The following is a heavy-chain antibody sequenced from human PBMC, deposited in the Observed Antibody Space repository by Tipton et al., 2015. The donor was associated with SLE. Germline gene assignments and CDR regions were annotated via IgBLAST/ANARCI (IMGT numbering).Heavy chain of an antibody. CDR2: ISSSSSYI. V-gene: IGHV3-21*01. D-gene: IGHD3-10*01. CDR1: GFTFSSYS. CDR3: ARDRGGAFDI. J-gene: IGHJ3*02. Sequence: SLRLSCAASGFTFSSYSMNWVRQAPGKGLEWVSSISSSSSYIYYADSVKGRFTISRDNAKDSLYLQMNSLRAEDTAVYYCARDRGGAFDIWGQGTMVTVSS.